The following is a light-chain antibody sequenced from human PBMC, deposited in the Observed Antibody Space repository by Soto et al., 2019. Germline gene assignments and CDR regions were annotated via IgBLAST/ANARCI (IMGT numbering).Light chain of an antibody. CDR1: QNVYTN. V-gene: IGKV3-15*01. J-gene: IGKJ4*01. CDR2: GAS. CDR3: QQFYTWPVP. Sequence: IVMTQSPATLSVSPGERVTLSFRASQNVYTNLAWYQHKPGQAPRLLISGASTGATGIPARFSGSGSGTEFTLTINSLQSEDFTVYYCQQFYTWPVPFGGGTKVDI.